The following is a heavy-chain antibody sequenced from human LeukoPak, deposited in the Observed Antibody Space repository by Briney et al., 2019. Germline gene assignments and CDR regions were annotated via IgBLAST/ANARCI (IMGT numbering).Heavy chain of an antibody. D-gene: IGHD3-16*02. CDR1: GDSVSSNSAA. CDR3: ARENLTFIYDYVWGSYRPPAAFDI. CDR2: TYYRSKWYN. J-gene: IGHJ3*02. V-gene: IGHV6-1*01. Sequence: SQTLSLTCAISGDSVSSNSAAWNWIRQSPSRGLEWLGRTYYRSKWYNDYAVSVKSRITINPDTSKNQFSLQLNSVTPEDTAVYYCARENLTFIYDYVWGSYRPPAAFDIWGQGTMVTVSS.